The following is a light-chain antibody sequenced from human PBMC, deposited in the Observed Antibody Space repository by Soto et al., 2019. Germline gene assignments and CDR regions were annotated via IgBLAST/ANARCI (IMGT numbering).Light chain of an antibody. J-gene: IGLJ1*01. CDR3: AAWDVSLNGLYV. V-gene: IGLV1-44*01. Sequence: QSALTQPPSASGTPGQRVTISCSGSSSNIGSNTVNWYQQLPGTAPKLLIYSNNQRPSGVPDRFSGSKSGTSASLAISGLQSEDEADYYCAAWDVSLNGLYVFGTGTKVTVL. CDR2: SNN. CDR1: SSNIGSNT.